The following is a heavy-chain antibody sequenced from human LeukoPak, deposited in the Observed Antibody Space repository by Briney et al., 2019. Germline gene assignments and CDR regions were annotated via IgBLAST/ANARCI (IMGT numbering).Heavy chain of an antibody. V-gene: IGHV1-69*13. CDR1: GGTFGRYA. CDR2: VSLIYGAS. D-gene: IGHD2-15*01. J-gene: IGHJ3*02. Sequence: SVKVSCKASGGTFGRYAITWVRPAPGQRLGWMGGVSLIYGASDYAQRLQGGVSISADESTSTAFLEVRSLRSEDTAVYYSARDCSGGRCYGAFDIWGQGTLVIVSS. CDR3: ARDCSGGRCYGAFDI.